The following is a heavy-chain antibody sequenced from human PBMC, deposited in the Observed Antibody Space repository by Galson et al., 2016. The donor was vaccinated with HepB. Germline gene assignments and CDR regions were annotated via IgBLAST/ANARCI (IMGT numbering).Heavy chain of an antibody. D-gene: IGHD5-12*01. J-gene: IGHJ3*02. V-gene: IGHV3-72*01. Sequence: SLRLSCAASGFTVSSNYMSWVRQAPGKGLEWVGRIRDKANNYTTEYAASVEGRFSVSTDGSKNSLYLQMNSLETEDTAVYYCAKPTNSDAFHIWGQGTMVTVSS. CDR2: IRDKANNYTT. CDR3: AKPTNSDAFHI. CDR1: GFTVSSNY.